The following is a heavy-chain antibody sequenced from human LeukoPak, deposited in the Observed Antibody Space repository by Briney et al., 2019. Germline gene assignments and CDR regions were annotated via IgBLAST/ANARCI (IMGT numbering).Heavy chain of an antibody. CDR1: GGSISGGNYY. J-gene: IGHJ6*03. V-gene: IGHV4-39*07. CDR2: IYHSGST. CDR3: ARGLGLNYYYYMDV. D-gene: IGHD3-22*01. Sequence: SETLSLTCTVSGGSISGGNYYWGWIRQPPGKGLEWIGSIYHSGSTYYNPSLKSRVTISVDTSKNQFSLKLSSVTAADTAVYYCARGLGLNYYYYMDVWGKGTTVTVSS.